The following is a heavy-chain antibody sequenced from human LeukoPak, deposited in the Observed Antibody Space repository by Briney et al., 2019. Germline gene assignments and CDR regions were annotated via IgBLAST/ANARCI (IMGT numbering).Heavy chain of an antibody. CDR1: GFTVSSNY. V-gene: IGHV3-53*01. CDR3: ARDLGYGDFFSDY. D-gene: IGHD4-17*01. Sequence: SGGSLRLSCAASGFTVSSNYMSWVRQAPGKGLEWVSVIYSGGSTYYADSVKGRFTISRDNSKNTLYLQMNSLRAEDTAVYYCARDLGYGDFFSDYWGQGTLVTVSS. J-gene: IGHJ4*02. CDR2: IYSGGST.